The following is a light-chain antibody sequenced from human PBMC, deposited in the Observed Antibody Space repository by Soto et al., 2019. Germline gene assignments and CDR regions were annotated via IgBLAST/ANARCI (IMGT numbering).Light chain of an antibody. CDR2: GDF. CDR1: SSNIGADYD. Sequence: QSALTQPPSVSGAPGQRVTISCTGSSSNIGADYDVYWYQQLPGTAPKLLVYGDFSRPSGVPDRFSASKSGTSASLAITGLQAEDEADYYCQSSDSSLTGSYAFGTGTKVPVL. V-gene: IGLV1-40*01. CDR3: QSSDSSLTGSYA. J-gene: IGLJ1*01.